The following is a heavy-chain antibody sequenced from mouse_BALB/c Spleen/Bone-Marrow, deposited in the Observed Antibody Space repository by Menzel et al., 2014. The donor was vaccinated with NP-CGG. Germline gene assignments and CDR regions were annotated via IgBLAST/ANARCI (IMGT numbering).Heavy chain of an antibody. J-gene: IGHJ4*01. V-gene: IGHV14-3*02. CDR3: ARYGNYCYAMDY. CDR2: IDPANGNT. CDR1: GFHIKDTY. D-gene: IGHD2-1*01. Sequence: EVQLQQSGAELVKPGASVKLSCTASGFHIKDTYMYWVKQRPEQGLEWIGRIDPANGNTKYDPKFQGKATITADTSSNTAYLQLSGLTSEVTAVYYCARYGNYCYAMDYWGQGTSVTVSS.